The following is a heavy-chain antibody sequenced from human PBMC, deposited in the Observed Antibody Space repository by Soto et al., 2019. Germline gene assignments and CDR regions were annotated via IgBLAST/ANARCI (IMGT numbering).Heavy chain of an antibody. J-gene: IGHJ4*02. CDR3: ARDRDGYMEFDS. V-gene: IGHV3-30-3*01. Sequence: GGSLRLSCAASGFTFSSYAMHWVRQAPGKGLEWVAVISYDGSNKYYADSVKGRFTISRDNSKNTLYLQMNSLRAEDTDVYYCARDRDGYMEFDSWGQGTLVTVSS. CDR2: ISYDGSNK. D-gene: IGHD5-12*01. CDR1: GFTFSSYA.